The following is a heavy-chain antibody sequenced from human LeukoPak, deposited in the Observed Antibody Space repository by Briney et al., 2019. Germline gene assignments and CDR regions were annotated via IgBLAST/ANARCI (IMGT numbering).Heavy chain of an antibody. Sequence: GGSLRLSCAASGLTFSSHWMHWVRQAPGKGLVWVSRITNDGSSTTYADSVKGRFTISRDNAKNSLYLQMNSLRAEDTAVYYCARDAHYDFWSGYYSTWPLGYWGQGTLVTVSS. J-gene: IGHJ4*02. D-gene: IGHD3-3*01. CDR2: ITNDGSST. V-gene: IGHV3-74*01. CDR1: GLTFSSHW. CDR3: ARDAHYDFWSGYYSTWPLGY.